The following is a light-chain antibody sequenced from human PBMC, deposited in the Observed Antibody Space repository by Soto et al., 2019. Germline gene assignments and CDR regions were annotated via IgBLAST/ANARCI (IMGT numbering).Light chain of an antibody. CDR3: CSFGGRVFV. CDR2: DVN. CDR1: SSDVGGYNY. J-gene: IGLJ1*01. V-gene: IGLV2-11*01. Sequence: QSALTQPRSVSGSPGQSVTISCTGTSSDVGGYNYVTWYQHHPGKAPKLMISDVNKRASGVPDRFSGSKSGNTASLTISGLQAEDEADYYCCSFGGRVFVFGPGTKVTVL.